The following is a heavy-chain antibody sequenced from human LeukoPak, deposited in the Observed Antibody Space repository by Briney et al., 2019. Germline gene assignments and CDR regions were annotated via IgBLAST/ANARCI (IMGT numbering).Heavy chain of an antibody. V-gene: IGHV4-34*08. CDR2: INHSGST. CDR3: AVDGSSSY. J-gene: IGHJ4*02. CDR1: GFIVSDNY. Sequence: PGGSLRLSCVASGFIVSDNYISWVRQAPGKGLEWIGEINHSGSTNYNPSLKSRVTISVDTSKNQFSLKLSSVTAADTAVYYCAVDGSSSYWGQGTLVTVSS. D-gene: IGHD6-6*01.